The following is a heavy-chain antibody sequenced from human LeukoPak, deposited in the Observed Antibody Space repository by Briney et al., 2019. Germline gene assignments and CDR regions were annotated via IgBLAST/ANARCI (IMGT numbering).Heavy chain of an antibody. J-gene: IGHJ6*02. CDR1: GFTFSSYW. Sequence: GGSLRLSCAASGFTFSSYWMSWARQAPGTGLEWVSVITGSGGNTYYADSVKGRFTISKDNSKNTVYLQMSSLRVDDTAVYYCAKAASSSWPSYYYGMDVWGQGTTVTVSS. CDR3: AKAASSSWPSYYYGMDV. D-gene: IGHD6-13*01. CDR2: ITGSGGNT. V-gene: IGHV3-23*01.